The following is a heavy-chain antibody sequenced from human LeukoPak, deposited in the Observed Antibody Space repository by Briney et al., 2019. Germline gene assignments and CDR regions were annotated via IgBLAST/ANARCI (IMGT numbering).Heavy chain of an antibody. J-gene: IGHJ4*02. CDR1: GISFSNYW. CDR2: IKQDGSEK. CDR3: ASPRQMTTGTSFDY. Sequence: GSLRLSCAASGISFSNYWMSWVRQAPGEGLEWVANIKQDGSEKYYLDSVKGRITISSDNAKNSLYLQMNNLRAEGTAVYYCASPRQMTTGTSFDYWGQGTLVTVSS. V-gene: IGHV3-7*03. D-gene: IGHD4-17*01.